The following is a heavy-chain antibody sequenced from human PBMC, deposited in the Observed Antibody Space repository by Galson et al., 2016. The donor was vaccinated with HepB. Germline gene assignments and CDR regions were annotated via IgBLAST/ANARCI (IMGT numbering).Heavy chain of an antibody. CDR2: IYQTGST. CDR3: AAQKFGFRVTES. D-gene: IGHD3-10*01. J-gene: IGHJ5*02. V-gene: IGHV4-4*02. Sequence: TLSLTCTVSGVSIGSDIWWSWVRQSPGKGLEWIGEIYQTGSTTYNPSFQRRAPISIDKSKNDFSLNLNSVTAADTAIYYCAAQKFGFRVTESWGQGTQVTVSP. CDR1: GVSIGSDIW.